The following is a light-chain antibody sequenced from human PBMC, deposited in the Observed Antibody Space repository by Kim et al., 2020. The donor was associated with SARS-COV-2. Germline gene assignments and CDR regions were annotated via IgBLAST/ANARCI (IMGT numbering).Light chain of an antibody. J-gene: IGKJ4*01. CDR1: QSVSSTY. V-gene: IGKV3D-20*02. CDR3: QQRSNWPPALT. CDR2: GAS. Sequence: GEGATLSCRASQSVSSTYLAWYQQKPGQAPRLLIYGASSRATGIPDRFSGSGFGTDFSLTISRLEPEDFAVYYCQQRSNWPPALTFGGGTKVDIK.